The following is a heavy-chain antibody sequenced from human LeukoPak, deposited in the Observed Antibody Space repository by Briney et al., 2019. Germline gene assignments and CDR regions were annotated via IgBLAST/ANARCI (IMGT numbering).Heavy chain of an antibody. CDR1: GGSMSTHY. CDR2: IYYTGGT. J-gene: IGHJ4*02. CDR3: ARIYIVYSGPESHKYYFDY. V-gene: IGHV4-59*11. Sequence: SETLSLTCTVSGGSMSTHYWSWIPQTPGKGLEWIGHIYYTGGTTYNPSLKSPVSMSVDTSRNQFSLRLLSVTAADTAIYYCARIYIVYSGPESHKYYFDYWGQGMLVTVSS. D-gene: IGHD3-10*01.